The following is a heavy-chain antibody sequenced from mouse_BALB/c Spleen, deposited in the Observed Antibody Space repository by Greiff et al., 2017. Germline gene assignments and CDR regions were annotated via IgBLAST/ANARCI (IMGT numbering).Heavy chain of an antibody. D-gene: IGHD3-1*01. CDR3: ARRGGGSGYNAMDY. CDR2: ISSGGGST. V-gene: IGHV5-12-1*01. J-gene: IGHJ4*01. Sequence: EVKLVESGGGLVKPGGSLKLSCAASGFAFSSYDMSWVRQTPEKRLEWVAYISSGGGSTYYPDTVKGRFTISRDNAKNTLYLQMSSLKSEDTAMYYCARRGGGSGYNAMDYWGQGTSVTVSS. CDR1: GFAFSSYD.